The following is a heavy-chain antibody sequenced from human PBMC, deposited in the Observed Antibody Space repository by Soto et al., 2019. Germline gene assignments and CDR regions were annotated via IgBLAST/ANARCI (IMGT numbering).Heavy chain of an antibody. J-gene: IGHJ6*02. CDR3: AKDIKNGLPVNFYNGMDV. V-gene: IGHV3-9*01. D-gene: IGHD2-8*01. CDR2: ISWISGSI. CDR1: GFTFDEYA. Sequence: EVQLVESGGDLAQPGRSLRLSCAASGFTFDEYAMHWVRQVPGKGLEWVSGISWISGSIGYADSVRGRFTISRDNAKNSLYLQMISLRVEDTAWYYCAKDIKNGLPVNFYNGMDVWGQGTTVTVSS.